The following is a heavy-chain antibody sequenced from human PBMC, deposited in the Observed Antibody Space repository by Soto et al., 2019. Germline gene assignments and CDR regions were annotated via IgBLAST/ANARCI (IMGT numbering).Heavy chain of an antibody. CDR3: ARGNMVQGPEKGSWWYNY. J-gene: IGHJ4*02. CDR1: GESFSGYY. Sequence: QVQLKQWGAGLLKTSENLSLTCAVSGESFSGYYWGWIRLPPGKRLEWIGETIHSGNTTYHPYRTLRVTISFDSAKHQFSLRLESLTAADTAVYYCARGNMVQGPEKGSWWYNYWSQGTVVTVSS. D-gene: IGHD6-19*01. V-gene: IGHV4-34*01. CDR2: TIHSGNT.